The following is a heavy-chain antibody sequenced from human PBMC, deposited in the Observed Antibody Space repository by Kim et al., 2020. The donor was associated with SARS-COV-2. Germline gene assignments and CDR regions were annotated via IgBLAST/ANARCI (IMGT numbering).Heavy chain of an antibody. D-gene: IGHD3-16*01. J-gene: IGHJ6*02. V-gene: IGHV7-4-1*02. CDR2: INTNTGNP. CDR3: TKPGVGGTYYYGMDV. CDR1: GYTFTSYA. Sequence: ASVKVSCKASGYTFTSYAMNWVRQAPGQGLEWMGWINTNTGNPTYAQGFTGRFVFSLDTSVSTAYLQISSLKAEDTAVYYCTKPGVGGTYYYGMDVWGQGTTVTVSS.